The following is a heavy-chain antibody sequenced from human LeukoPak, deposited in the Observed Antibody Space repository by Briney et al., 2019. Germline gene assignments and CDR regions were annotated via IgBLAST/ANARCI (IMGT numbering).Heavy chain of an antibody. CDR3: AKGGEISSGWYEDY. CDR2: ISGSGGST. D-gene: IGHD6-19*01. CDR1: GFTFSSYA. Sequence: GGSLRLSCAASGFTFSSYAMHWVRQAPGKGLEWVSAISGSGGSTYYADSVKGRFTISRDNSKNTLYLQMNSLRAEDTAVYYCAKGGEISSGWYEDYWGQGTLVTVSS. J-gene: IGHJ4*02. V-gene: IGHV3-23*01.